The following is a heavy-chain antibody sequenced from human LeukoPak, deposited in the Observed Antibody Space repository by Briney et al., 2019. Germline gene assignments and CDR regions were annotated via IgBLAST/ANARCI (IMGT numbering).Heavy chain of an antibody. D-gene: IGHD6-19*01. V-gene: IGHV3-21*01. CDR1: GFTFSSYS. CDR3: ARDGGIAVAGTGSDY. CDR2: ISSSSYI. Sequence: PGGSLRLSCAASGFTFSSYSMNWVRQAPGKGLEWVSSISSSSYIYYADSVKGRFTISRDNAKNSLYLQMNSLRAEDTAVYYCARDGGIAVAGTGSDYWGQGTLVTVSS. J-gene: IGHJ4*02.